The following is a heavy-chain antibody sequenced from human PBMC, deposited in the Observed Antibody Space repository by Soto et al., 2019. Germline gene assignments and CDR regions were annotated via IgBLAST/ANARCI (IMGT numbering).Heavy chain of an antibody. CDR2: IYYSGTT. J-gene: IGHJ4*02. Sequence: SETLSLTCTVSGGSISSADFFWTWLRQPPGKGLEWLGYIYYSGTTYYTPSLKGRLIISIDTSRNQFSLGLNSVTAADTAVYFCARAPYLPMARNDFWAQGAKVTVSS. CDR1: GGSISSADFF. CDR3: ARAPYLPMARNDF. V-gene: IGHV4-30-4*01. D-gene: IGHD3-10*01.